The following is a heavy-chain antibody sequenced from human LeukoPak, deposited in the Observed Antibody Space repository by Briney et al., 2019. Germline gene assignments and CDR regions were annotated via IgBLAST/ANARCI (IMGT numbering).Heavy chain of an antibody. D-gene: IGHD6-13*01. V-gene: IGHV4-59*12. CDR3: AREDSSSWFSDY. CDR2: IYYSGST. Sequence: SETLSLTCTVSGGSICSYYWSWIRQPPGKGLEWIGYIYYSGSTNYNPSLKSRVTISVDTSKNQFSLKLNSVTAADTAVYYCAREDSSSWFSDYWGQGTLVTVSS. CDR1: GGSICSYY. J-gene: IGHJ4*02.